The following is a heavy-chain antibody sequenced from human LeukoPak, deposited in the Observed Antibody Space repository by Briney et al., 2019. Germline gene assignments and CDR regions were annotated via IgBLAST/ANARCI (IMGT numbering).Heavy chain of an antibody. V-gene: IGHV3-74*01. CDR2: INSDGSST. CDR3: ARDRPSRYSSGWEPYYFDY. J-gene: IGHJ4*02. Sequence: GGSLRLSCAASGFIFSSYWMHWVRQAPGKGLVWVSRINSDGSSTSYADSVKGRFTISRDNAKNSLYLQMNSLRAEDTAVYYCARDRPSRYSSGWEPYYFDYWGQRTLVTVSS. CDR1: GFIFSSYW. D-gene: IGHD6-19*01.